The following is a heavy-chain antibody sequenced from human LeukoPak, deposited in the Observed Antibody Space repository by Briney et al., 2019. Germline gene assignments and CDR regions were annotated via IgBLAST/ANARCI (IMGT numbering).Heavy chain of an antibody. Sequence: GSVKDSCKASGYTFTNYAMHWVGQAAGQRLEWMGWINAGNGNTKYPQEVQGRVTITRDTSTSTAYMELSSLRSEDTTVYYCARRGEAKVTSKIEESPREDGFDPWGQGTLVTVSS. J-gene: IGHJ5*02. D-gene: IGHD4-17*01. CDR2: INAGNGNT. V-gene: IGHV1-3*03. CDR1: GYTFTNYA. CDR3: ARRGEAKVTSKIEESPREDGFDP.